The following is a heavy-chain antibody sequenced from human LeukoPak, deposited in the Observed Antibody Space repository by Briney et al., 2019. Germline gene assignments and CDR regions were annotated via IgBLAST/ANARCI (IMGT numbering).Heavy chain of an antibody. CDR3: ARGLGPPGKARWFDP. V-gene: IGHV1-46*01. CDR1: GYTFTNYY. D-gene: IGHD1-14*01. Sequence: ASVRLSCKASGYTFTNYYIHWVRQAPGQGLEWMGIINPSGGSATYAQKFQGRVTMTRDTSTSTVYMDLSSLRSEDTAVYYCARGLGPPGKARWFDPWGQGTLVTVSS. J-gene: IGHJ5*02. CDR2: INPSGGSA.